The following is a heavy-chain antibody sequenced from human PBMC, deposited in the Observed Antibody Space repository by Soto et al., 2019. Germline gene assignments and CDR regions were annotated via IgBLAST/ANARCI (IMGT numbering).Heavy chain of an antibody. V-gene: IGHV3-33*01. CDR3: AREAASRFFAYYGMDV. CDR1: GFTFSSYG. J-gene: IGHJ6*02. CDR2: IWYDGSNK. D-gene: IGHD3-3*01. Sequence: PVGSLRLSCAASGFTFSSYGMHWVRQAPGKGLEWVAVIWYDGSNKYYADSVKGRFTISRDNSKNTLYLQMNSLRAEDTAVYYCAREAASRFFAYYGMDVWGQGTTVTVSS.